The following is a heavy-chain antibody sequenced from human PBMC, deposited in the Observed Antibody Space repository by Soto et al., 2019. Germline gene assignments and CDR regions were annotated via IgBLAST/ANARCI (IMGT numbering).Heavy chain of an antibody. CDR2: ISYDGSNK. V-gene: IGHV3-30-3*01. CDR1: GFTFSSYA. D-gene: IGHD3-22*01. CDR3: ARAPPGLWGYFDY. J-gene: IGHJ4*02. Sequence: GGSLRLSCAASGFTFSSYAMHWVRQAPGKGLEWVAVISYDGSNKYYADSVKGRFTISRDNSKNTLYLQMNSLRAEDTAVYYCARAPPGLWGYFDYWGQGTLVTVSS.